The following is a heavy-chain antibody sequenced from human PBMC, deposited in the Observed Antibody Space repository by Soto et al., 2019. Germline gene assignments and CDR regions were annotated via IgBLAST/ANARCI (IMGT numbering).Heavy chain of an antibody. V-gene: IGHV3-21*01. CDR2: ISSRSDI. D-gene: IGHD2-2*02. CDR1: GFTQITYS. CDR3: AREYTAWPLAYCLDV. Sequence: ELTLRRSWLGAGFTQITYSNNWFRQAPGKGLEWVSSISSRSDIYYADSVKGRFTISRDNAKNSVSLQMNSLRAEDTAVYYCAREYTAWPLAYCLDVWGQGTTVTVSS. J-gene: IGHJ6*02.